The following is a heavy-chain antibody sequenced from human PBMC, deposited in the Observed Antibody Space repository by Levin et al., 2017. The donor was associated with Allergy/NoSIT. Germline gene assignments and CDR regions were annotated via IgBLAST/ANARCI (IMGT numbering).Heavy chain of an antibody. V-gene: IGHV3-74*01. CDR1: GFSFRTYW. CDR2: INSDGIST. Sequence: GESLKISCAASGFSFRTYWMNWVRQAPGKGLVWVARINSDGISTTYADSVKGRFTVSRDNAKNTLYLQMNSRRAEDTAVYYCARDPTTSNYGMDVWGQGTTVTVSS. J-gene: IGHJ6*02. D-gene: IGHD2-2*01. CDR3: ARDPTTSNYGMDV.